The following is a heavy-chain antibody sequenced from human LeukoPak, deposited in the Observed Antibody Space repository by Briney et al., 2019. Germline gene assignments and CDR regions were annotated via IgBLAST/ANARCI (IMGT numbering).Heavy chain of an antibody. D-gene: IGHD1-1*01. CDR3: ATQEGTGTTFWIDY. CDR1: GYSFTSYW. V-gene: IGHV5-51*01. J-gene: IGHJ4*02. CDR2: IYPGDSDT. Sequence: GESLKISCQGSGYSFTSYWIAWVRQMPGKGLEWMGVIYPGDSDTTYSPSFQGQVTISADKSISTAYLQWSSLKASDTAMYYCATQEGTGTTFWIDYWGQGTLVTVSS.